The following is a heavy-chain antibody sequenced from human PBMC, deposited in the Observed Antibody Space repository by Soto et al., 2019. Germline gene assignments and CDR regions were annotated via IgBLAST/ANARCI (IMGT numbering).Heavy chain of an antibody. Sequence: PGGSLRLSYAASGFTFSSYSMNWVRQAPGKGLEWVSSISSSSSYIYYADSVKGRFTISRDNAKNSLYLQMNSLRAEDTAVYYCARDLKYYDILTGYYGVDYWGQGTLVTVSS. CDR2: ISSSSSYI. CDR1: GFTFSSYS. CDR3: ARDLKYYDILTGYYGVDY. V-gene: IGHV3-21*01. J-gene: IGHJ4*02. D-gene: IGHD3-9*01.